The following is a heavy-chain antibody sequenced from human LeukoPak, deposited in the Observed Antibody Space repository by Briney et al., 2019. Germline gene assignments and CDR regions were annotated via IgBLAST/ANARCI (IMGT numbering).Heavy chain of an antibody. D-gene: IGHD3-9*01. CDR3: AKGTQYYDILDY. J-gene: IGHJ4*02. Sequence: GGSLRLSCAASGFTFSTYAMSWVRQAPGKGLDWVSTISGNGTTTHYADSVKGRFTISRDNSKNTLFLQMNSLRAEDTAVYYCAKGTQYYDILDYWGQGTLVTVSS. CDR2: ISGNGTTT. CDR1: GFTFSTYA. V-gene: IGHV3-23*01.